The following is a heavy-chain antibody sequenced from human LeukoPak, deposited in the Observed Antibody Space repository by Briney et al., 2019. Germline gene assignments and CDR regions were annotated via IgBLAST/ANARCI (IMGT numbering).Heavy chain of an antibody. J-gene: IGHJ4*02. CDR3: ARVAETMVRGVITYYFDY. V-gene: IGHV3-48*01. CDR2: ISSSSSTI. CDR1: GFTFSSYS. D-gene: IGHD3-10*01. Sequence: GGSLRLFCAASGFTFSSYSMSWVRQAPGKGLEWVSYISSSSSTIYYADSVKGRFTISRDNAKNSLYLQMNSLRAEDTAVYYCARVAETMVRGVITYYFDYWGQGTLVTVSS.